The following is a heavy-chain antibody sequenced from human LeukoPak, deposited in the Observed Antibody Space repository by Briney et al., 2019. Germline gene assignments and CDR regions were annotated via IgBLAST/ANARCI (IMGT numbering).Heavy chain of an antibody. V-gene: IGHV3-33*01. D-gene: IGHD1-1*01. CDR1: GFTFSSNG. CDR2: IWYDGSNT. J-gene: IGHJ4*02. Sequence: GGSLRLSCAASGFTFSSNGMHWVRQAPGKGLEWVTVIWYDGSNTYYADSVKGRFTISRDNSKNTLHLQMNSLRVEDTAVYYCVRWGNWKVFDYWGQGTLVTVSS. CDR3: VRWGNWKVFDY.